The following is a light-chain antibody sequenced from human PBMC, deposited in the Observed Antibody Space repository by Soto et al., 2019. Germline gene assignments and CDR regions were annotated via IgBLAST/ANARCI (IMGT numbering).Light chain of an antibody. CDR3: QQYNNWPSWT. Sequence: EKVMTQSPATLSMSPGERATLSCRASQSVSSYLAWYQQKPGQAPRLLIYGASTRATGIPARFSGSGPGTEFTLTISSLQSEDFAVYYCQQYNNWPSWTFGQGTKVEIK. CDR2: GAS. J-gene: IGKJ1*01. V-gene: IGKV3-15*01. CDR1: QSVSSY.